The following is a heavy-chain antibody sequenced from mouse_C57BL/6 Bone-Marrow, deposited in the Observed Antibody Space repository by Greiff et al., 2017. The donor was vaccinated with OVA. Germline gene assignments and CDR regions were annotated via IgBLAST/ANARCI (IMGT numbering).Heavy chain of an antibody. V-gene: IGHV1-43*01. Sequence: EVMLVESGPELVKPGASVKISCKASGYSFTGYYMHWVKQSSEKSLEWIGEINPSTGGTSYNQKFKGKATLTVDKSSSTAYMQLKSLTSEDSAVYYCAREGAYWGQGTLVTVSA. CDR3: AREGAY. J-gene: IGHJ3*01. CDR2: INPSTGGT. CDR1: GYSFTGYY.